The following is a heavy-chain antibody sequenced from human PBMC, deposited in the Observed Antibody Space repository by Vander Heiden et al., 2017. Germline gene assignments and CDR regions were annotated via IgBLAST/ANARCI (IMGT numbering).Heavy chain of an antibody. J-gene: IGHJ5*02. CDR3: SKEQSLNRTSSLGS. V-gene: IGHV3-30*18. CDR1: GFTFSGYG. Sequence: QVQLVESGGGVVQPGRSLRLSCAASGFTFSGYGMQWVRQAPGTGLEWVAVISHDGTVNYYADLFNVRFTISRDNSNHTLSLQMNSLRADATALYYCSKEQSLNRTSSLGSWGQGPLVTVSS. D-gene: IGHD3-16*01. CDR2: ISHDGTVN.